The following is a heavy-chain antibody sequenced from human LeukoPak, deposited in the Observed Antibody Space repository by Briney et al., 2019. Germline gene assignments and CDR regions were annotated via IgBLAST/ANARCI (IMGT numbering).Heavy chain of an antibody. CDR3: ARDGRLVVRYYYYYGMDV. Sequence: ASVKVSCKASGYTFTSYGISWVRQAPGQGLEWMGWISAYNGNTNYAQKLQGRVTMTTDTSTSTAYMELRSLRSDDTAVYYCARDGRLVVRYYYYYGMDVWAKGPRSPSP. J-gene: IGHJ6*02. CDR2: ISAYNGNT. CDR1: GYTFTSYG. D-gene: IGHD2-21*01. V-gene: IGHV1-18*01.